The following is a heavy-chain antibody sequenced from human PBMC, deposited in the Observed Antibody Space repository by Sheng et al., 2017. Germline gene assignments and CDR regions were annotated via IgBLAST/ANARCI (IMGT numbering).Heavy chain of an antibody. Sequence: QVQLVQSGAEVKKPGSSVRVSCKVSGGTFSGYRISWVRKAPGQGLEWMGGIIPKFATPNYGQRFQGRVTVSADELTSTVFMDIISLKYEDTAVYYCARDDGIHGLDIWGPGTTVIVSS. CDR3: ARDDGIHGLDI. V-gene: IGHV1-69*01. CDR1: GGTFSGYR. J-gene: IGHJ6*02. CDR2: IIPKFATP.